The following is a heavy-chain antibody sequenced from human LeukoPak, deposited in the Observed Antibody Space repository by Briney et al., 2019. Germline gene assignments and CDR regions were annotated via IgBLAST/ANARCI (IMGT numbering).Heavy chain of an antibody. J-gene: IGHJ6*02. V-gene: IGHV3-13*01. D-gene: IGHD5-18*01. CDR3: ARGIYSYGTYYYYGMDV. Sequence: GGSLRLSCAASGFTFSSYDMHWVRQATGKGLEWVSAIGTAGDTYYPGSVKGRFTISRENAKNSLYLQMNSLRAGDTAVYYCARGIYSYGTYYYYGMDVWGQGTTVTASS. CDR1: GFTFSSYD. CDR2: IGTAGDT.